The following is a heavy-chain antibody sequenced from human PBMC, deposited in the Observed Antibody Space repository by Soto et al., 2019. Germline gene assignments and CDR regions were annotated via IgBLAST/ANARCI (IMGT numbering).Heavy chain of an antibody. CDR2: ISGSGFKK. V-gene: IGHV3-23*01. D-gene: IGHD1-26*01. Sequence: AGESLRLSCAASGFIFENFGMSWVRQAPGKGLEWISSISGSGFKKYYADSVKGRFTISRDNSKSTVYLELNNLSAEDTAVYHCAKNQGVELVPLATVDWFDPWGQGSVVTVSS. CDR3: AKNQGVELVPLATVDWFDP. CDR1: GFIFENFG. J-gene: IGHJ5*02.